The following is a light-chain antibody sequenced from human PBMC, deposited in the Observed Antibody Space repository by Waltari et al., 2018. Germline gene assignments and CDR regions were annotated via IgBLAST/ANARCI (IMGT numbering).Light chain of an antibody. CDR1: SSNIGSPYN. V-gene: IGLV1-40*01. Sequence: QSVLTQPPSVSGAPGQRVTISCTGSSSNIGSPYNVHWYQQVPGRAPKLLIYDHSHRPSGVPDRFSGSKSGTSASLAITGLQAEDEAEYFCQSYDSGLNGLFFGGGTKVTVL. J-gene: IGLJ2*01. CDR3: QSYDSGLNGLF. CDR2: DHS.